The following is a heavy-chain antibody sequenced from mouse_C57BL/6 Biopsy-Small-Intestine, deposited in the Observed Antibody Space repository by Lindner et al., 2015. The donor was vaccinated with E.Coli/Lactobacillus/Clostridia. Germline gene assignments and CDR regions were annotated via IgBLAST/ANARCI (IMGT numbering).Heavy chain of an antibody. J-gene: IGHJ4*01. CDR3: ARGDVGLYYALDY. Sequence: VQLQESWGRLSEAWRVPETLLCSLWIHFSDYGMHWVRQAPEKGLEWVAYINSVSSTIYYADTLRGRFTISRDNAKNTLFLQMTSLRSEDTAMYYCARGDVGLYYALDYWGQGTSVTVSS. CDR2: INSVSSTI. CDR1: IHFSDYG. V-gene: IGHV5-17*01.